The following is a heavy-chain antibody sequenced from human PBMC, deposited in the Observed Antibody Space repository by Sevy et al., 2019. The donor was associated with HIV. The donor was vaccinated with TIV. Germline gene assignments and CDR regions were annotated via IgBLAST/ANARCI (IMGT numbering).Heavy chain of an antibody. Sequence: GESLKISCAASGFTFSSYWMSWVRQAPGKGLEWVANIKQDGSEKYYVDSVKGRFTISRDNAKNSLYLQMNSLRAEDTAVYYCARDSLKYDFWSGYYPNPDYYGMDVWGQGTTVTVSS. CDR2: IKQDGSEK. D-gene: IGHD3-3*01. CDR3: ARDSLKYDFWSGYYPNPDYYGMDV. J-gene: IGHJ6*02. CDR1: GFTFSSYW. V-gene: IGHV3-7*01.